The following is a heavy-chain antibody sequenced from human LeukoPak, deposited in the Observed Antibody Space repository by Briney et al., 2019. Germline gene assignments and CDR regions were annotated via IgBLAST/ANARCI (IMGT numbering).Heavy chain of an antibody. D-gene: IGHD3-22*01. V-gene: IGHV4-34*01. CDR1: GGSFSGYY. CDR3: ARDRRYYYDSSGYYRRADY. Sequence: SETLSLTCAVYGGSFSGYYLSWIRQPPGKVLEWVGEINHSGSTNYNPSLKSRVTISVDTSKNQFSLKLSSVTAADTAVYYCARDRRYYYDSSGYYRRADYWGQGTLVTVSS. J-gene: IGHJ4*02. CDR2: INHSGST.